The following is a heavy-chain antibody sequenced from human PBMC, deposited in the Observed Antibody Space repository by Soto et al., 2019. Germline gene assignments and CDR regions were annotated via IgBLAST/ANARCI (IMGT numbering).Heavy chain of an antibody. D-gene: IGHD5-12*01. J-gene: IGHJ6*03. V-gene: IGHV3-7*01. Sequence: EVQLVESGGGLVQPGGSLRLSCAASGFNFSSYWMSWVRQAPGKGLEWVANIKQDGSEKYYVDSVKGRFTISRDNAKNSLYLQMNSLRAEDTAVYYFASLSVDHYYYYDYMDVWGKGTTVTVSS. CDR2: IKQDGSEK. CDR1: GFNFSSYW. CDR3: ASLSVDHYYYYDYMDV.